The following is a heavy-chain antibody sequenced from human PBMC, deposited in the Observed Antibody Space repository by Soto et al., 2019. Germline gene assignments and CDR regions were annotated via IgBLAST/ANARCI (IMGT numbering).Heavy chain of an antibody. CDR2: FYYSGST. J-gene: IGHJ3*02. D-gene: IGHD4-17*01. V-gene: IGHV4-59*01. CDR3: ARADLPDLRDDFSIRAFDI. Sequence: QVQLQESGPGLVKPSETLSLTCTVSGDSISSFYWTWMRQPPGKGLEWIGYFYYSGSTHYNPSLESRATISVDTSKNHFSLKLSSVTAADTAVYYCARADLPDLRDDFSIRAFDIWGQGTLVTVSS. CDR1: GDSISSFY.